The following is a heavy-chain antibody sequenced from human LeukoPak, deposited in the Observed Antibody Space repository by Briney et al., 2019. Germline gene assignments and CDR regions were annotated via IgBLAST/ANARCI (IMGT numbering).Heavy chain of an antibody. CDR1: GFTFSSYS. D-gene: IGHD6-13*01. J-gene: IGHJ1*01. CDR2: ISSSSSYT. Sequence: GGSLRLSCAASGFTFSSYSMNWVRQAPGKGLEWVSSISSSSSYTYCADSVKGRFTISRDNAKKSLYLQMNSLRAEDTAVYYCARGAAAGTTDFQHWGQGTLVTVSS. V-gene: IGHV3-21*01. CDR3: ARGAAAGTTDFQH.